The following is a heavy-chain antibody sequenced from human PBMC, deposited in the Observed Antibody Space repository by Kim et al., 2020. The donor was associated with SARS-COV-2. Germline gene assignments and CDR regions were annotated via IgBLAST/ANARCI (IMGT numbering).Heavy chain of an antibody. D-gene: IGHD2-2*03. CDR2: ISAYNGNT. J-gene: IGHJ6*02. CDR3: AGGYCSSTSCYGDEYGMDV. CDR1: GYTFTSYG. V-gene: IGHV1-18*01. Sequence: ASVKVSCKASGYTFTSYGISWVRQAPGQGLEWMGWISAYNGNTNYAQKLQGRVTMTTDTSTSTAYMELRSLRSDDTAVYYCAGGYCSSTSCYGDEYGMDVRGQGTTVTVSS.